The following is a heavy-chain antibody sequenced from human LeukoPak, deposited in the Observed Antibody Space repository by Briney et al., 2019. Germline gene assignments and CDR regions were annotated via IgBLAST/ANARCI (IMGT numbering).Heavy chain of an antibody. Sequence: PGGSLRLSCAASGFTFSSYAMHWVRQAPGKGLEYVSAISSNGGSTYYANSVKGRFTISRDNSKNTLYLQMGSLRAEDMAVYYCARRYCSGGSCYWFDYWGQGTLVTVSS. CDR1: GFTFSSYA. CDR3: ARRYCSGGSCYWFDY. J-gene: IGHJ4*02. D-gene: IGHD2-15*01. V-gene: IGHV3-64*01. CDR2: ISSNGGST.